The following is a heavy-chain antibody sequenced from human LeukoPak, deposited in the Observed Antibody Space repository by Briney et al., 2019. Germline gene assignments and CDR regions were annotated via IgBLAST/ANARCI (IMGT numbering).Heavy chain of an antibody. J-gene: IGHJ4*02. V-gene: IGHV4-39*01. CDR3: AGYSSGSYPTIDY. CDR1: GGSVTSINSYNYY. D-gene: IGHD1-26*01. CDR2: IYYSGST. Sequence: SETLSLTCTVSGGSVTSINSYNYYWGWIRQPPGKGLEWIGSIYYSGSTYYNPSLKSRVTIAVDTSENQFSLKLSSVTAADTAVYYCAGYSSGSYPTIDYWGQGTLVTVSS.